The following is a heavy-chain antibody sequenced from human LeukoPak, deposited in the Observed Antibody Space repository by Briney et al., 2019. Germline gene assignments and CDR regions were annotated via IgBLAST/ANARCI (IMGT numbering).Heavy chain of an antibody. CDR1: GGTFSSYA. CDR3: AGSWGYYDSSGYYERYNWFDP. D-gene: IGHD3-22*01. CDR2: IIPIFGTA. Sequence: ASVKVSCKASGGTFSSYAISWVRQAPGQGLEWMGGIIPIFGTANYAQKFQGRVTITTDESTSTAYMELSSLRSEDTAVYYCAGSWGYYDSSGYYERYNWFDPWGQGTLVTVSS. J-gene: IGHJ5*02. V-gene: IGHV1-69*05.